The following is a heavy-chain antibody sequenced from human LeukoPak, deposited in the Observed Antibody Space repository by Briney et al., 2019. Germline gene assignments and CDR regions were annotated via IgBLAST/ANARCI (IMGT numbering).Heavy chain of an antibody. CDR3: ARATYSSGWYSY. Sequence: SETLSLTCTVSGGSISSYYWSWIRQPPGKGLEWIGYIYYSGSTNYNPSLKSRVTISVDTSKNQFSLKLSSVTAADTAVYYCARATYSSGWYSYWGQGTLVTVSS. CDR1: GGSISSYY. V-gene: IGHV4-59*01. CDR2: IYYSGST. D-gene: IGHD6-19*01. J-gene: IGHJ4*02.